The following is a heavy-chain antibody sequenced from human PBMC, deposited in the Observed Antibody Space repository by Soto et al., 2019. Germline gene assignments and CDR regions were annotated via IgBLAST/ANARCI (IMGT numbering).Heavy chain of an antibody. J-gene: IGHJ4*02. D-gene: IGHD6-13*01. CDR3: ARSVATPGTNIDF. V-gene: IGHV4-4*09. CDR1: GGSMNCYY. Sequence: SETLSLTCSVSGGSMNCYYWSWIRQTPGQGLEWLGFIYFSGSTRYNPSLMSRLTISLDKSKRQFSMSLSSVTAADTAVYYCARSVATPGTNIDFWGQGTLVTVSS. CDR2: IYFSGST.